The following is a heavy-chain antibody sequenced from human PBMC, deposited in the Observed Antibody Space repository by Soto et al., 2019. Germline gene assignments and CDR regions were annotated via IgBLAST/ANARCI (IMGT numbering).Heavy chain of an antibody. CDR2: VKDGGHA. CDR1: GGSLSGYY. V-gene: IGHV4-34*01. D-gene: IGHD5-12*01. Sequence: QVQLQQWGAGLLKPSETLSLNCAVTGGSLSGYYWSWIRQPPGKGLEWIGEVKDGGHANYSPSLRAXXTXSXXASHTPSLLRLHSVTAADTGVYYCARGQEGVVATHWDQGSLVTVSS. CDR3: ARGQEGVVATH. J-gene: IGHJ4*02.